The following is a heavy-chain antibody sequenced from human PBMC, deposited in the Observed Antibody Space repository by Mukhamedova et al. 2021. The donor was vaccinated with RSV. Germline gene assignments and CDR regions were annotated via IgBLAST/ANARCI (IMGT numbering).Heavy chain of an antibody. CDR2: INHSGST. Sequence: IGEINHSGSTNYNPSLKSRVTISADTSKNQFSLKLSSVTAADTAVYYCASIGATSAAFDIWGQGTMVTDSS. D-gene: IGHD1-26*01. J-gene: IGHJ3*02. V-gene: IGHV4-34*01. CDR3: ASIGATSAAFDI.